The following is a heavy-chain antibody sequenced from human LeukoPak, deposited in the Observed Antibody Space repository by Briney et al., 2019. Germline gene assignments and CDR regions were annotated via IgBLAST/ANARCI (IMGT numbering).Heavy chain of an antibody. CDR3: AKRVSMVRGEYYYYGMDV. CDR1: GFTVSSNY. V-gene: IGHV3-66*01. D-gene: IGHD3-10*01. Sequence: GGSLRLSCAASGFTVSSNYMSWVRQAPGKGLEWVSVIYSGGGTYYADSVKGRFTISRDNSKNTLYLQMNSLRAEDTAVYYCAKRVSMVRGEYYYYGMDVWGQGTTVTVSS. J-gene: IGHJ6*02. CDR2: IYSGGGT.